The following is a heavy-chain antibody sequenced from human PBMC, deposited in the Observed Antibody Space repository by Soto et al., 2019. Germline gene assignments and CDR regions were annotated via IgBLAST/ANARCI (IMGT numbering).Heavy chain of an antibody. V-gene: IGHV1-2*02. D-gene: IGHD6-13*01. J-gene: IGHJ4*02. CDR2: INPNSGGT. Sequence: EASVKVSCKASGYTFTGYYMHWVRQAPGQGLEWMGWINPNSGGTNYAQKFQGRVTMTRDTSISTAYMELSRLRSDDTAVYYCATGVIAAAGSPSDYWGQGTLVTVSS. CDR1: GYTFTGYY. CDR3: ATGVIAAAGSPSDY.